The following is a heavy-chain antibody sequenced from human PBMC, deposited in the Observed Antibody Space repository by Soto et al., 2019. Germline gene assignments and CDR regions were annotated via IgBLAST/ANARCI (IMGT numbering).Heavy chain of an antibody. D-gene: IGHD3-3*01. CDR1: GFSLSTSGMR. CDR3: ARMNYDFWCGYPATDYCMDV. Sequence: SGPTLVNPTQTLTLTCTFSGFSLSTSGMRVSWIRQPPGKALEWLARIDWDDDKFYSTSLKTRLTISKDTSKNQVVLTMTNMDPVDTATYYCARMNYDFWCGYPATDYCMDVWGQVTTVTVSS. V-gene: IGHV2-70*04. CDR2: IDWDDDK. J-gene: IGHJ6*02.